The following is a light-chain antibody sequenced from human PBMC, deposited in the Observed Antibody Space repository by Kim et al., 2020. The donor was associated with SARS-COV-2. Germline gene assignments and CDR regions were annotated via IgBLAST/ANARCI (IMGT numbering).Light chain of an antibody. CDR1: QSVSSN. CDR2: GAS. CDR3: QQYKNWLT. Sequence: ETVMTQSPATLSVSPGERATLSCRASQSVSSNLAWYQQKPGQAPRLLINGASTRATGIPVRFSGSGSGTEFTLTISSLQSEDFAVYYFQQYKNWLTLGQGTRREIK. V-gene: IGKV3-15*01. J-gene: IGKJ5*01.